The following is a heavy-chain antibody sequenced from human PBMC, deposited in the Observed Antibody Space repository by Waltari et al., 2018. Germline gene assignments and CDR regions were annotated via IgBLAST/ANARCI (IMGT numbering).Heavy chain of an antibody. CDR2: INPNSGGT. V-gene: IGHV1-2*02. CDR1: GYTFTGYY. D-gene: IGHD1-26*01. CDR3: ARPGSYHYYYYGMDV. Sequence: QVQLVQSGAAVKKPGASVKVSCKASGYTFTGYYMHWVRQAPGQGLEWMGWINPNSGGTNYAQKFQGRVTMTRDTSISTAYMELSRLRSDDTAVYYCARPGSYHYYYYGMDVWGQGTTVTVSS. J-gene: IGHJ6*02.